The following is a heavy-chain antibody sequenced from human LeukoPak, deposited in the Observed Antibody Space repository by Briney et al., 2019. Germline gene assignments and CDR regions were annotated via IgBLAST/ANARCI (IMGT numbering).Heavy chain of an antibody. CDR2: IWYDGSNK. CDR3: ARDSYYYDSSGYYPGGMDV. CDR1: GFTFSSYG. J-gene: IGHJ6*02. Sequence: GGSLRLSCAASGFTFSSYGMHWVRQAPGKGLEWVAVIWYDGSNKYYADSVKGRFTISRDNSKNTLYLQMNSLRAEDTAVYYCARDSYYYDSSGYYPGGMDVWGQGTTVTVSS. D-gene: IGHD3-22*01. V-gene: IGHV3-33*01.